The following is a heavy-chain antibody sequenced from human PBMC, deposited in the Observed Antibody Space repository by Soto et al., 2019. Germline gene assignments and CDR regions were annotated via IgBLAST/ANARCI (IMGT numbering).Heavy chain of an antibody. CDR3: ARVGGVPSSSPGVAH. J-gene: IGHJ4*02. V-gene: IGHV4-39*02. Sequence: SETLSLTCTVSGGSISGNYNYWGWIRQPPGKGLEWIGSISYSGTTNSNPSLKSRITISVDTSKNHFSLRLSSVTAIDTAVYYCARVGGVPSSSPGVAHWGQGILVT. D-gene: IGHD6-13*01. CDR2: ISYSGTT. CDR1: GGSISGNYNY.